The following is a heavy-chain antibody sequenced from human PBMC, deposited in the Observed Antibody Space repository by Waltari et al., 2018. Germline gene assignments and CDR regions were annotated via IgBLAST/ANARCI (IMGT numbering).Heavy chain of an antibody. CDR1: GFPFSHAW. J-gene: IGHJ4*02. CDR3: ARLDNWGLDY. Sequence: VQLVESGGGLVKPGGSLRLSCAASGFPFSHAWMSWVRQAPGKGLEGVAVRWYEGSNKDYEDSVKGRFTISRDNSKNTLYLQMNSLRAEDTAVYYCARLDNWGLDYWGQGTLVTVSS. V-gene: IGHV3-33*08. D-gene: IGHD7-27*01. CDR2: RWYEGSNK.